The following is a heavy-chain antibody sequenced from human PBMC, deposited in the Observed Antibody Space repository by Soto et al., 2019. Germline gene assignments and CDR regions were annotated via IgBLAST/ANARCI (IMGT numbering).Heavy chain of an antibody. Sequence: SETLPLTCTVSGDSIISSSYSWALIRQPPGKGLEWIGSIFNRGITYYNASLESRVTISVDPSKNQFSLKLSSVTAADTAVYYCARHKWNGYWVFDDWGRGTLVTVAS. V-gene: IGHV4-39*01. CDR1: GDSIISSSYS. CDR2: IFNRGIT. J-gene: IGHJ4*02. CDR3: ARHKWNGYWVFDD. D-gene: IGHD2-2*03.